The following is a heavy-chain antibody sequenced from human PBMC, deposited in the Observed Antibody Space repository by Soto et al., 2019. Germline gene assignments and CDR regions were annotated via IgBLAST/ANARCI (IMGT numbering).Heavy chain of an antibody. CDR3: ARALLYYYDSSGPFFDY. CDR1: GYTFTSYG. V-gene: IGHV1-18*01. Sequence: ASVKVSCKASGYTFTSYGISWVRQAPGQGLEWMGWISAYNGNTNYAQKLQGRVTMTTDTSTSTAYMELRSLRSDDTAVYYCARALLYYYDSSGPFFDYWGQGTLVTVSS. CDR2: ISAYNGNT. D-gene: IGHD3-22*01. J-gene: IGHJ4*02.